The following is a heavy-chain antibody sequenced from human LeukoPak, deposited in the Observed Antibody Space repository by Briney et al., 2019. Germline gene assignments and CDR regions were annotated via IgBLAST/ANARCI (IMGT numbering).Heavy chain of an antibody. V-gene: IGHV3-11*01. CDR3: AREEQWLVVGYFDL. D-gene: IGHD6-19*01. J-gene: IGHJ2*01. Sequence: GGSLRLSCAASGFTFSDYYMSWIRQAPGKGLEWVSYISSSGSTIYYADSVKGRLTISRDNAKNSLYLQMNSLRADDTAVYYCAREEQWLVVGYFDLWGRGTLVTVSS. CDR2: ISSSGSTI. CDR1: GFTFSDYY.